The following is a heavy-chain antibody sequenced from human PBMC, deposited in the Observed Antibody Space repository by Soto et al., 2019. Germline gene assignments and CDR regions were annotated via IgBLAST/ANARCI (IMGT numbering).Heavy chain of an antibody. Sequence: SVKVSGKASGVTFSSYAISWVRQAPGQGLEWMGGIIPIFGTANYAQKFQGRVTITADESTSTAYMELSSLRSEDTAVYYCARGLINYYDSSGYYYFDYWGQGTLVTVSS. V-gene: IGHV1-69*13. CDR2: IIPIFGTA. CDR3: ARGLINYYDSSGYYYFDY. CDR1: GVTFSSYA. J-gene: IGHJ4*02. D-gene: IGHD3-22*01.